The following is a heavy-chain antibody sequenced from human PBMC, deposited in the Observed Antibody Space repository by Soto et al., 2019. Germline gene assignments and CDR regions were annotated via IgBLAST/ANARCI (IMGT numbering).Heavy chain of an antibody. CDR3: ARAPREDSGYDSGYYYYMDG. D-gene: IGHD5-12*01. V-gene: IGHV1-69*02. J-gene: IGHJ6*03. CDR2: IIPILGIA. CDR1: GGTFSSYT. Sequence: GASVKVSCKASGGTFSSYTISWVRQAPGQGLEWMGRIIPILGIANYAQKFQGRVTITADKSTSTAYMELSSLRSEDTAVYYCARAPREDSGYDSGYYYYMDGWGKGTTVTLSS.